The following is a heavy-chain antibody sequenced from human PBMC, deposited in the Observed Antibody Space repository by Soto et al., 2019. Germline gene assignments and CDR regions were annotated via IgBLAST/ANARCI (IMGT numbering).Heavy chain of an antibody. D-gene: IGHD2-2*02. CDR3: ARGVVVPAAISTSYGMDV. J-gene: IGHJ6*02. V-gene: IGHV1-69*06. CDR1: GVTFSSYA. CDR2: IIPIFGTA. Sequence: SVKVSCKASGVTFSSYAISWVRQAPGQGLEWMGGIIPIFGTANYAQKFQGRVTITADKSTSTAYMELSSLRSEDTAVYYCARGVVVPAAISTSYGMDVWGQGTTVTVSS.